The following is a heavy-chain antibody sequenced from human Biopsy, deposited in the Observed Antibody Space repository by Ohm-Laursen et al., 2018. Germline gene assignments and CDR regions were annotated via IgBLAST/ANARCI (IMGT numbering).Heavy chain of an antibody. CDR2: IVPILGHL. J-gene: IGHJ4*02. CDR1: GGPFTNYA. V-gene: IGHV1-69*04. D-gene: IGHD3-3*01. CDR3: AADADGYYTEFDY. Sequence: SSVKVSCKASGGPFTNYAFSWVRQAPGQGLEWVGRIVPILGHLNYAQRFQGRVSITADKSTTYVYMELSRLTSGDTAVYYCAADADGYYTEFDYWGPGTLVTVSS.